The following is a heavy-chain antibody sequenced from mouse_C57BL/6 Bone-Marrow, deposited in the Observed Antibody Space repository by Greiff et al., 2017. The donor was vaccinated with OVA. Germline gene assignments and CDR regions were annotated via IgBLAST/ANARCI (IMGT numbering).Heavy chain of an antibody. CDR1: GFTFSDYG. Sequence: EVKLVESGGGLVKPGGSLKLSCAASGFTFSDYGMHWVRQAPEKGLEWVAYISSGSSTIYYADTVKGRVTISRDNAKNTLFLQMTSLRSEDTAMYYCAKVCYSNYNYAMDYWGQGTSVTVSS. V-gene: IGHV5-17*01. D-gene: IGHD2-5*01. CDR2: ISSGSSTI. J-gene: IGHJ4*01. CDR3: AKVCYSNYNYAMDY.